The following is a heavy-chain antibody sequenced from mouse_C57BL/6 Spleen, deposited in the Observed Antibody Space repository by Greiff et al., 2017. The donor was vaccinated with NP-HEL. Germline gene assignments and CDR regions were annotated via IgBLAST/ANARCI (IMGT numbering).Heavy chain of an antibody. V-gene: IGHV1-15*01. CDR1: GYTFTDYE. D-gene: IGHD2-13*01. CDR2: IDPETGGT. Sequence: QVQLQQSGAELVRPGASVTLSCKASGYTFTDYEMHWVKQTPVHGLEWIGAIDPETGGTAYNQKFKGKAILTADKSSSTAYMELRSLTSEDSAVYYCTRKDYWVWYFDVWGTGTTVTVSS. CDR3: TRKDYWVWYFDV. J-gene: IGHJ1*03.